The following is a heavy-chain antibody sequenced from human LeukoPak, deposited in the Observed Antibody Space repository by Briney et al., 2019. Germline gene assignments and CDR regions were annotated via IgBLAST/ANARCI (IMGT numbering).Heavy chain of an antibody. CDR2: ISNSGDST. J-gene: IGHJ6*04. CDR1: GFTFRNYA. Sequence: GGSLRLSCAPSGFTFRNYAMSWVRQAPGKGLEWVSIISNSGDSTIYADSVKGRFTISRDNSKNILYLQMNSLRAEDTAVYYCANAGFRREVMVYAKYDVDVWGKGTTVTVSS. CDR3: ANAGFRREVMVYAKYDVDV. V-gene: IGHV3-23*01. D-gene: IGHD2-8*01.